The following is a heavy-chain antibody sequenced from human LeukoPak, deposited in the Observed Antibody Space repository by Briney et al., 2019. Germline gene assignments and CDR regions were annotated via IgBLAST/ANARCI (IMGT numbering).Heavy chain of an antibody. CDR3: AKARSSLFDY. Sequence: HPGRSLRLSRAASGFTFSSYGMYCVCEAPSQGLEWVAFILYDGSNKYYVDSVKGRFTISRDNSKNTLYLQMNSLRAEDRAVYYCAKARSSLFDYWGQGTVVTVSS. J-gene: IGHJ4*02. CDR2: ILYDGSNK. CDR1: GFTFSSYG. V-gene: IGHV3-30*02. D-gene: IGHD2-15*01.